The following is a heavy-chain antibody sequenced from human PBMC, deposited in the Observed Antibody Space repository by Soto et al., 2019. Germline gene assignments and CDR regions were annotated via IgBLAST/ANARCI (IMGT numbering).Heavy chain of an antibody. CDR3: ARDGIAAAVGQSYYYYGMDF. J-gene: IGHJ6*02. CDR1: GFTFSSYD. Sequence: PXGSLRRSCAASGFTFSSYDMNWVRQAPGKGLDWVSYISSSGSTIYYADSVKGRFTISRDNAKNSLYLQMNSLRAEDTAVYYCARDGIAAAVGQSYYYYGMDFWGQGTTVTVSS. V-gene: IGHV3-48*03. D-gene: IGHD6-13*01. CDR2: ISSSGSTI.